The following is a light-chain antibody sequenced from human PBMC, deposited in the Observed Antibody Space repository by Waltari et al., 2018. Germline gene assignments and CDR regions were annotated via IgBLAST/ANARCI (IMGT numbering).Light chain of an antibody. CDR2: KAS. J-gene: IGKJ2*01. Sequence: DIQMTQSPSTLSASVGDRVTITCRASQTISIYLACNQQKPGKAPNLLIYKASTLESGVPSRFSGSGSGTEFTLTISSLQPDDFATYYCQQYHSYSPYTFGQGTKLDIK. V-gene: IGKV1-5*03. CDR3: QQYHSYSPYT. CDR1: QTISIY.